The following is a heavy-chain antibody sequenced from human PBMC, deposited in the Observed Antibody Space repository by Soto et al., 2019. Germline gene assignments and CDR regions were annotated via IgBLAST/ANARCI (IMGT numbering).Heavy chain of an antibody. Sequence: QVQLVESGGGVVQPGESLRLSCAASGFMFSNHGMHWVRQAPGKGLEWVAVIWSDGNNKYYADSVKGRFTISRDNSKNTVYLKMNSLRAEDTAVYYCVRGDNWNDEASDYWGQGTLVTVSS. CDR1: GFMFSNHG. J-gene: IGHJ4*02. CDR2: IWSDGNNK. D-gene: IGHD1-1*01. CDR3: VRGDNWNDEASDY. V-gene: IGHV3-33*01.